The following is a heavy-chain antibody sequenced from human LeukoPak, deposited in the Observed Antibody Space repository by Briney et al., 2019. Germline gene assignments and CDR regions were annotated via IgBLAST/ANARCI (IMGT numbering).Heavy chain of an antibody. V-gene: IGHV3-30*18. CDR2: ISYDGSNK. CDR1: GFIFSSHV. CDR3: AKASIVVVVATLDY. J-gene: IGHJ4*02. D-gene: IGHD2-15*01. Sequence: HPGGSLRLSCTASGFIFSSHVMHWVRQAPGKGLEWVAVISYDGSNKYYADSVKGRFTISRDNSKNTLYLQMNSLRAEDTAVYYCAKASIVVVVATLDYWGQGTLVTVSS.